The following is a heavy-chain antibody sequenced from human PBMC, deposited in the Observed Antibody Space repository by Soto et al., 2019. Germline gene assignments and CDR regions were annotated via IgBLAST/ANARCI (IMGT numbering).Heavy chain of an antibody. Sequence: PGGSLRLSCEASGLSFSDQFMDWVRQAPGKGLEWVGRTRNKANSYTAEYAASVKGRFTISRDDSGNSLYLQMNSLTTEDTAVYYCAGGTVSGYDDYWGQGTLVTVSS. CDR2: TRNKANSYTA. CDR1: GLSFSDQF. J-gene: IGHJ4*02. V-gene: IGHV3-72*01. CDR3: AGGTVSGYDDY. D-gene: IGHD5-12*01.